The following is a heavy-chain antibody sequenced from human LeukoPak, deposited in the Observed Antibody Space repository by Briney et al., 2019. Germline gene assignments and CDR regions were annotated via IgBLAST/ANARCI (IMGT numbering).Heavy chain of an antibody. Sequence: PSETLSLTCAVYGGPFSGYYWSWIRQPPGKGLEWIGEINHSGNTNYNPSLKSRVTISVDTSKKQISLNLTSVNAADTAIYYCARVMAARREDLNWFDPWGQGTLVTVSS. CDR1: GGPFSGYY. V-gene: IGHV4-34*01. J-gene: IGHJ5*02. CDR3: ARVMAARREDLNWFDP. CDR2: INHSGNT. D-gene: IGHD6-6*01.